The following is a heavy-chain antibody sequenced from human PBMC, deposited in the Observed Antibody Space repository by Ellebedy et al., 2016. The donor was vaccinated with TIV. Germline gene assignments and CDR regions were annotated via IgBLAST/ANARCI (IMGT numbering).Heavy chain of an antibody. V-gene: IGHV3-30*03. CDR2: ISYDGSNK. CDR3: ARDGLNADYYYYNGMDV. D-gene: IGHD3-16*01. Sequence: GESLKIPXAASGFTFSSYGMPWVRQASGKGLEWVAVISYDGSNKYYADSVKGRFTISRDNSKNTLYLQMNSLRAEDTAVYYCARDGLNADYYYYNGMDVWGQGTTGTVSS. J-gene: IGHJ6*02. CDR1: GFTFSSYG.